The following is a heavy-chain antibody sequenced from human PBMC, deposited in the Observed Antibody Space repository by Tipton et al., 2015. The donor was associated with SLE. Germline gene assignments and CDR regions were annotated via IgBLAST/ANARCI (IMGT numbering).Heavy chain of an antibody. J-gene: IGHJ6*02. Sequence: LRLSCAVSGYSISSGYYWGWIRQPPGKGLEWIGSIYGSGNSYYNPSLRSRVTISVDTSKNQFSLKLSSVTAADTAVYYCARDPPSSYYYGMDVWGQGATVTVSS. CDR1: GYSISSGYY. V-gene: IGHV4-38-2*02. D-gene: IGHD3-10*01. CDR2: IYGSGNS. CDR3: ARDPPSSYYYGMDV.